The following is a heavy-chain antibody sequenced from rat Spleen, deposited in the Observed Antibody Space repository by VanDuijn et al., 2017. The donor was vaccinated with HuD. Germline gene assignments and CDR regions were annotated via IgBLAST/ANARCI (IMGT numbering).Heavy chain of an antibody. D-gene: IGHD1-12*03. CDR2: ISSGGGGT. CDR3: ARHHYDGYYHGPVFGVMDA. J-gene: IGHJ4*01. V-gene: IGHV5-25*01. CDR1: GFTFSSFP. Sequence: EVQLVESGGGLVQPGRSLKLSCAASGFTFSSFPMAWVRQAPKKGLEWVASISSGGGGTYYPDSVKGRFTISRDNAESTLYLQMDSLRSEDTATYYCARHHYDGYYHGPVFGVMDAWGQGDSVTVSS.